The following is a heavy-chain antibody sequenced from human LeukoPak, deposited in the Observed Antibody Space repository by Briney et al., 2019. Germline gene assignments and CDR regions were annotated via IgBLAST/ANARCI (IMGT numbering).Heavy chain of an antibody. CDR3: ATSLVGTKGPLDD. Sequence: GGSLRLSCAASGFTFSSYGMHWVRQAPGKGLKWVAVIRYDGSNKYYADSVKGRFTISRDNSKNTLYLQMNSLRAEDTAVYYCATSLVGTKGPLDDWGQGTLVTVSS. CDR2: IRYDGSNK. J-gene: IGHJ4*02. CDR1: GFTFSSYG. D-gene: IGHD1/OR15-1a*01. V-gene: IGHV3-30*02.